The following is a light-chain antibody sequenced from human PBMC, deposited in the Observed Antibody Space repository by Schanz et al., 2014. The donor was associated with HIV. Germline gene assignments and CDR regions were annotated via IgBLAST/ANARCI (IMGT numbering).Light chain of an antibody. CDR1: QSVSSSY. CDR3: QQYHIYSYT. V-gene: IGKV3-20*01. CDR2: GAS. J-gene: IGKJ2*01. Sequence: EIVLTQSPGTLSLSPGERATLSCRASQSVSSSYLAWYQQKPGQAPRLLMYGASSRVTGIPDRFSGSGSGTDFTLTISSLEPEDFATYYCQQYHIYSYTFGQGTKLETK.